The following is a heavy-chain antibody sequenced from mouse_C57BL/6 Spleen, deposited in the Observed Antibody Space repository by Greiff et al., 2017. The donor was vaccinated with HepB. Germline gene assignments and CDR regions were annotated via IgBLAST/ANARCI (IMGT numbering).Heavy chain of an antibody. CDR3: ARSGLGGNSFDY. CDR1: GYTFTSYW. J-gene: IGHJ2*01. Sequence: VQLQQPGAELVKPGASVKLSCKASGYTFTSYWMHWVKQRPGQGLEWIGMIHPNSGSTNYNEKFKSQATLTVDKSSSTAYMQRSSLTSEDSAVYYCARSGLGGNSFDYWGQGTTLTVSS. CDR2: IHPNSGST. V-gene: IGHV1-64*01. D-gene: IGHD3-1*01.